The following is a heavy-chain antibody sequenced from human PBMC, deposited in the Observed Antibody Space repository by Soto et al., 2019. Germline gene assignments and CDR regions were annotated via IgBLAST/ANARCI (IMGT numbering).Heavy chain of an antibody. CDR2: IIPIFGTA. Sequence: SVKVSCEASGGTFSSYAIIWVRQAPGQGLEWMGGIIPIFGTASYAQKFQGRVTITADESTSTAYMELSSLRSEDTAVYYCARAGVLEYYYYYGMDVWGQGTTVTVSS. CDR3: ARAGVLEYYYYYGMDV. V-gene: IGHV1-69*13. J-gene: IGHJ6*02. CDR1: GGTFSSYA.